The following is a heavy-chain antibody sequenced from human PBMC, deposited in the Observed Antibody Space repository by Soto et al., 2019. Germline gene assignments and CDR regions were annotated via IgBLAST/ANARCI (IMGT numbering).Heavy chain of an antibody. CDR1: GYTFTNYW. D-gene: IGHD3-16*02. CDR3: AASFFYYGMDV. CDR2: IYPGDSDT. J-gene: IGHJ6*02. V-gene: IGHV5-51*01. Sequence: GESLKVSCKGSGYTFTNYWIGWVRQMPGKGLEWMGIIYPGDSDTKCNPSFQGQVPISADKSITTTYLRWTSLKASDTAIYDCAASFFYYGMDVWGQGTRVTVSS.